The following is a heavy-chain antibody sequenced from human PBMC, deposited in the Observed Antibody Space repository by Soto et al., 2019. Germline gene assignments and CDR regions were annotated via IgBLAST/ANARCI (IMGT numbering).Heavy chain of an antibody. D-gene: IGHD3-16*01. Sequence: PGGSLRLSCAASGVTFSSYAMSWVRQAPGKGLEWVSAISGSGGSTYYADSVKGRFTISRDNSKNTLYLQMNSLRAEDTAVYYCAKFSPYTRHFDFRRPSKASDCSGPAPLLTLSS. V-gene: IGHV3-23*01. CDR1: GVTFSSYA. CDR3: AKFSPYTRHFDFRRPSKASDC. J-gene: IGHJ4*02. CDR2: ISGSGGST.